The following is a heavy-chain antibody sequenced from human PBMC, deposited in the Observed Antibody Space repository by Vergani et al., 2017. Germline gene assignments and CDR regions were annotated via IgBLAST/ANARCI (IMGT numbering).Heavy chain of an antibody. CDR3: ANVSMRATYYFDG. Sequence: QVQLVQSGAEVKKPGASVKVSCKASGDTFTGYYMHWVRQAPGQGLEWMGWINPNSGGTNYAQKFQGRVTMTRGTSISTACMELRRLRPDDTAVYYCANVSMRATYYFDGWGQGTLVTVSS. D-gene: IGHD1-26*01. J-gene: IGHJ4*02. V-gene: IGHV1-2*02. CDR2: INPNSGGT. CDR1: GDTFTGYY.